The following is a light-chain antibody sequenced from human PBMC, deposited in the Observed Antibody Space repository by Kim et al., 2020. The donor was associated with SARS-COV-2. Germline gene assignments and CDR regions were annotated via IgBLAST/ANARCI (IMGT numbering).Light chain of an antibody. CDR1: QSVSTN. J-gene: IGKJ4*01. V-gene: IGKV3-15*01. CDR3: HQYNNWPPST. CDR2: GAS. Sequence: SPGERATLSCRASQSVSTNLAWYQQKPGQAPRLLIYGASTRATGIPVRFSGSGSGTEFTLTISSLQSEDSALYYCHQYNNWPPSTFGGGTKVDIK.